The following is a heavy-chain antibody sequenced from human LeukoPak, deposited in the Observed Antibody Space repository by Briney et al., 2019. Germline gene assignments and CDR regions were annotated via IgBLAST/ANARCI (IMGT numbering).Heavy chain of an antibody. D-gene: IGHD6-6*01. CDR1: GGSISSSKW. CDR3: ARAKSSSGPPYYYYYMDV. CDR2: IYHSGST. Sequence: SGTLSLTCAVSGGSISSSKWWSWVRQPPGKGLEWIGEIYHSGSTNYNPSLRSRVTISVDTSKNQFSLKLSSVTAADTAVYYCARAKSSSGPPYYYYYMDVWGKGTTVTVSS. V-gene: IGHV4-4*02. J-gene: IGHJ6*03.